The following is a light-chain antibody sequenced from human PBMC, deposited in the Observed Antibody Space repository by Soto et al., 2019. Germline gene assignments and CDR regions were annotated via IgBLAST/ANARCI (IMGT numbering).Light chain of an antibody. V-gene: IGKV3-20*01. CDR3: HQYGSSPLYT. CDR1: QSVSSSY. J-gene: IGKJ2*01. CDR2: GAS. Sequence: EIVLTQSPGTLSLSPGERATLSCRASQSVSSSYLAWYQQKPGQAPRLLIYGASSRATGIPDRFSGSGSGTDFTLIISRLEPEDFPVYYCHQYGSSPLYTFGQGTKLEIK.